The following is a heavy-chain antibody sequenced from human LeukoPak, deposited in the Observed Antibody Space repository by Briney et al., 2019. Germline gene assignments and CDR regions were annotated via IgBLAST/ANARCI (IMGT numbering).Heavy chain of an antibody. CDR2: ISGYNTYI. CDR1: GLTFSRYN. J-gene: IGHJ4*02. V-gene: IGHV3-21*06. Sequence: GGSLRLSCVDSGLTFSRYNMNWVRQAPGKGLEWVSSISGYNTYIYYADSVRGRFTISRDNAKNSLYLQMNGLRAEDTAVYYCARGMNKQLVRGTYFVSGGDWGQGTLVTVSS. CDR3: ARGMNKQLVRGTYFVSGGD. D-gene: IGHD6-6*01.